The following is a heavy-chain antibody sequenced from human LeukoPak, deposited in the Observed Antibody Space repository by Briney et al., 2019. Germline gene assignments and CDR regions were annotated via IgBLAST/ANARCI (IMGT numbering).Heavy chain of an antibody. D-gene: IGHD3-10*01. Sequence: GASVKVSCKASGYTFTSYDINWVRQAPGQGLEWMGIINPSGGSTSYAQKFQGRVTMTRDTSTSTVYMELSSLRSEDTAVYYCARDRGLAVRGPLQQFDYWGQGTLVTVSS. CDR3: ARDRGLAVRGPLQQFDY. V-gene: IGHV1-46*01. J-gene: IGHJ4*02. CDR2: INPSGGST. CDR1: GYTFTSYD.